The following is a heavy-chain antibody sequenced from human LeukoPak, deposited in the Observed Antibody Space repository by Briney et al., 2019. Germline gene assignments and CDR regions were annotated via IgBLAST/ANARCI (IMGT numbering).Heavy chain of an antibody. J-gene: IGHJ4*02. D-gene: IGHD5-24*01. Sequence: ASVKVTCKASGYTFTSYDINWVRQATGQGLEWMGWMNPNSGNTGSPQKFQGRVTMTRNTSISTAYMELSSLRSEDTAVYYCARGSRDGYNYYFDYWGQGTLVTVSS. V-gene: IGHV1-8*01. CDR1: GYTFTSYD. CDR3: ARGSRDGYNYYFDY. CDR2: MNPNSGNT.